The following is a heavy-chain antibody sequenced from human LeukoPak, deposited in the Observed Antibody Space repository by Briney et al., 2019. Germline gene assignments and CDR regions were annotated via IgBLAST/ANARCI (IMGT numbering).Heavy chain of an antibody. CDR1: GFTFSSYS. CDR2: ISSSSYI. D-gene: IGHD3-3*01. Sequence: GGSLRLSCAASGFTFSSYSMNWVRQAPGKGLEWVSSISSSSYIYYADSVKGRFTISRDNAKDSLYLQMNSLRAEDTAVYYCARASEWLGAWTANYYYYMDVWGKGTTVTVSS. CDR3: ARASEWLGAWTANYYYYMDV. V-gene: IGHV3-21*01. J-gene: IGHJ6*03.